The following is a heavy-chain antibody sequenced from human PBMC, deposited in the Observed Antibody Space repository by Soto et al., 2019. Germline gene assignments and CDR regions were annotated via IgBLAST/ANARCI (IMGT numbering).Heavy chain of an antibody. CDR2: LTDGGNKK. CDR3: AREVFEAGHGHFGY. J-gene: IGHJ4*02. D-gene: IGHD6-13*01. V-gene: IGHV3-30-3*01. Sequence: QVQLVESGGGVVQPGGSLRLSCAASGFTFSTSVMHWVRQAPGKGLEWMAILTDGGNKKYYADSVKGRFTISRDISESTLFLQMNSLRTEDTAVYYCAREVFEAGHGHFGYWGQGTLVSVTS. CDR1: GFTFSTSV.